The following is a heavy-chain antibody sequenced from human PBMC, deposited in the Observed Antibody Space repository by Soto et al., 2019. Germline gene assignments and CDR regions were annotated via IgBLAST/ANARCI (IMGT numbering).Heavy chain of an antibody. D-gene: IGHD3-22*01. V-gene: IGHV3-7*04. CDR2: IKQDGSEK. J-gene: IGHJ1*01. Sequence: TGGSLRLSCAASGFTFSTYWMSWVRQAPGKGLEWVANIKQDGSEKYYVDSVKGRFTISRDNAKNSLYLQMNSLRAEDTAVYYCARALHDSSPEYFHHWGQGTLVTVSS. CDR3: ARALHDSSPEYFHH. CDR1: GFTFSTYW.